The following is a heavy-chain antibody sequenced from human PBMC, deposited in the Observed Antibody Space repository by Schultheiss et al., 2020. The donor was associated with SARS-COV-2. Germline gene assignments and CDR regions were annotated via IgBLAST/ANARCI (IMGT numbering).Heavy chain of an antibody. D-gene: IGHD5-18*01. CDR3: ARVLGYSYGNFDY. CDR2: IWYDGSNK. J-gene: IGHJ4*02. CDR1: GFTFSSYG. V-gene: IGHV3-33*01. Sequence: GGSLRLSCAASGFTFSSYGMHWVRQAPGKGLEWVAVIWYDGSNKYYADSVKGRFTISRDNAKNSLYLQMNSLRAEDTALYYCARVLGYSYGNFDYWGQGTLVTVSS.